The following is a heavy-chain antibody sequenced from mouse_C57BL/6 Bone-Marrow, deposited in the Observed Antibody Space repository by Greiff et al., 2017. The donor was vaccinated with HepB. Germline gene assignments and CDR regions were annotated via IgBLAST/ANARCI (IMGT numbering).Heavy chain of an antibody. CDR2: INPYNGGT. CDR3: ARSGSSKGFAY. CDR1: GYTFTDYY. J-gene: IGHJ3*01. V-gene: IGHV1-19*01. D-gene: IGHD1-1*01. Sequence: EVKLEESGPVLVKPGASVKMSCKASGYTFTDYYMNWVKQSHGKSLEWIGVINPYNGGTSYNQKFKGKATLTVDKSSSTAYMELNSLTSEDSAVYYCARSGSSKGFAYWGQGTLVTVSA.